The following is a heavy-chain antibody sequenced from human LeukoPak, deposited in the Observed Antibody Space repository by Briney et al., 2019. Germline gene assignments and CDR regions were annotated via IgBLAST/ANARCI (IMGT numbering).Heavy chain of an antibody. CDR1: GYTFTSYD. Sequence: ASVKVSCKASGYTFTSYDINWVRQAPGQGLEWMGWMNPNSGNTGYAQKFQGRVTMTRNTSISTAYMELSSLRSEDTAVYYCARGLNSNYPKRFDYWGQGTLVTVSS. CDR2: MNPNSGNT. D-gene: IGHD4-11*01. J-gene: IGHJ4*02. CDR3: ARGLNSNYPKRFDY. V-gene: IGHV1-8*01.